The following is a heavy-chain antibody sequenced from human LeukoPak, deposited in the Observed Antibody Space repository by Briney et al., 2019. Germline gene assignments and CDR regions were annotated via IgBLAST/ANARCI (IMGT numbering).Heavy chain of an antibody. CDR1: GGPFSGYY. V-gene: IGHV4-34*01. D-gene: IGHD3-10*01. CDR2: INHSGST. CDR3: ARGSPPYYYGSGSRRYFDL. J-gene: IGHJ2*01. Sequence: PSETLTLTCAFYGGPFSGYYWSWIRQPPGKGLEWIGEINHSGSTNYNPSLKSRVTISVDTSKNQFSLRLSSVTAADTAVYYCARGSPPYYYGSGSRRYFDLWGRGTLVTVSS.